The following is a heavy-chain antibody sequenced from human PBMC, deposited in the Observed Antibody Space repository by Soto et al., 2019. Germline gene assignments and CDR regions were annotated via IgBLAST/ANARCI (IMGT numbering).Heavy chain of an antibody. CDR3: ARFIGGAYGMDV. CDR1: GYTFTAYT. J-gene: IGHJ6*01. CDR2: INVANGNT. D-gene: IGHD2-15*01. V-gene: IGHV1-3*01. Sequence: QVQLVQSGAEVKKPGASVKVSCKASGYTFTAYTMHWVRQAPGQRLEWMGWINVANGNTKYSQKLQGRVTITRDTSASTAYMELSSLRSEDTAVYYCARFIGGAYGMDVW.